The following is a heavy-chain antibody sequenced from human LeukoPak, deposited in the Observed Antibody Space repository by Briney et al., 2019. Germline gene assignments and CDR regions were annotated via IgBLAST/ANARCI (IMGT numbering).Heavy chain of an antibody. CDR1: GVSISGSNW. CDR3: ARADTAMVPDY. V-gene: IGHV4-4*02. D-gene: IGHD5-18*01. J-gene: IGHJ4*02. CDR2: IHHSGST. Sequence: PSETLSLTCAVSGVSISGSNWWNWVRQSPGKGLEWIGEIHHSGSTNYNPSPKSRVTISVDKSKNQFSLNLTSVTAADTAVYYCARADTAMVPDYWGQGTLVTVSS.